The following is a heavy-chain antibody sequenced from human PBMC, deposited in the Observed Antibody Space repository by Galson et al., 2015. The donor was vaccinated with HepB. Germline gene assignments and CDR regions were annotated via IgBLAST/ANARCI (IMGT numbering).Heavy chain of an antibody. Sequence: SLRLSCAASGFTFSGSAMHWVRQASGKGLEWVGRIRSKANSYATAYAASVKGRFTISRDDSKNTAYLQMNSLKTEDTAVYYCTRLGPGATYYYYYMDVWGKGTTVTVSS. CDR1: GFTFSGSA. V-gene: IGHV3-73*01. D-gene: IGHD3/OR15-3a*01. J-gene: IGHJ6*03. CDR3: TRLGPGATYYYYYMDV. CDR2: IRSKANSYAT.